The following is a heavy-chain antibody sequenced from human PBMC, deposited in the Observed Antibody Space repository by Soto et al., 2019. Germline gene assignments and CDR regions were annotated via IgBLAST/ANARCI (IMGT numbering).Heavy chain of an antibody. J-gene: IGHJ4*02. CDR1: GGSISSGGYY. CDR2: IYYSGST. CDR3: ARGNFRFGELGLSLDY. D-gene: IGHD3-16*01. V-gene: IGHV4-31*03. Sequence: SETLSLTCTVSGGSISSGGYYWSWIRQHPGKGLEWIGYIYYSGSTYYNPSLKSRVTISVDTSKNQFSLKLSSVTAADTAVYYCARGNFRFGELGLSLDYWGQGTLVTVSS.